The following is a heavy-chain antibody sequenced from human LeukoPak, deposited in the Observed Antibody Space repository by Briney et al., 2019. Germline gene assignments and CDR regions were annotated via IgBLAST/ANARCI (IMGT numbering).Heavy chain of an antibody. D-gene: IGHD3-10*01. CDR2: IGPRDTTT. CDR1: GFALKNYG. J-gene: IGHJ4*02. Sequence: PGGSLRLSCAISGFALKNYGVNWVCQAPGKGLEWVSKIGPRDTTTYYAESVKGRFTVSRDDSKNSLYLQMNNLRAEDTAVYYCARGFGSGSFYFWGQGILVTVSS. V-gene: IGHV3-48*04. CDR3: ARGFGSGSFYF.